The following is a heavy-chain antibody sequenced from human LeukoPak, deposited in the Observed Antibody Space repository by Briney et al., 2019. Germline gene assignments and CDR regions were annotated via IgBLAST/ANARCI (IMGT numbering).Heavy chain of an antibody. CDR2: ICSNDNNT. V-gene: IGHV3-23*01. Sequence: GGSLRLSCAASGFTFSSYSMNWVRQTPGKGLEWVSAICSNDNNTYYANSVKGRFTISRDNSKNTLSLQLNSLRAEDTAVYYCAKGTSSSCYSAPNYWGQGTLVTVSS. CDR1: GFTFSSYS. D-gene: IGHD2-15*01. J-gene: IGHJ4*02. CDR3: AKGTSSSCYSAPNY.